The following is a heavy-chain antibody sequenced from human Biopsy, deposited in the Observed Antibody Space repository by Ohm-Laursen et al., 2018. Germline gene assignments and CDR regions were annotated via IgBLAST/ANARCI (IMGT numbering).Heavy chain of an antibody. J-gene: IGHJ6*02. CDR3: VKDIRRYFYGMDV. D-gene: IGHD3-10*01. V-gene: IGHV3-9*01. CDR1: GFTLSYYS. Sequence: SLRLSCTAFGFTLSYYSMTWVRQAPGKGLEWVSGITWNSGHIAYADSVKGRFTISRDNAKNVLWLQMNSLRVDDTAMYYCVKDIRRYFYGMDVWGQGTTVTVS. CDR2: ITWNSGHI.